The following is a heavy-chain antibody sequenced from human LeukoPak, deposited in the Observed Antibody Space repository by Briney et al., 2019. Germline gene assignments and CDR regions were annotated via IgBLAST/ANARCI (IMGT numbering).Heavy chain of an antibody. J-gene: IGHJ4*02. D-gene: IGHD4-17*01. V-gene: IGHV1-2*02. Sequence: EASVKVSCKSSGYTFTDYYVHWVRQAPGQGLEWMGWLSPGTGGTNYAQKFQGRVTMTRDTSISPAYLELSRLASDDTALYYCARNYGRTSSYFDYWGQGTLVTVSS. CDR2: LSPGTGGT. CDR3: ARNYGRTSSYFDY. CDR1: GYTFTDYY.